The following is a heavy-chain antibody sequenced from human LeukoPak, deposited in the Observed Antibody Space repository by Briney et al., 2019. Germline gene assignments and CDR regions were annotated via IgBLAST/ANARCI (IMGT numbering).Heavy chain of an antibody. CDR3: ATTSYINGWHWNFDY. J-gene: IGHJ4*02. Sequence: SETLSLTCTLSGGSISSGSFFWDWIRQPPGKGLEWLGSIHSIGSTYYNPSLKSRLTMSVDTSKNQFSLKLSSVTAADTAVYYCATTSYINGWHWNFDYWGQGTLVTVSS. CDR2: IHSIGST. D-gene: IGHD6-19*01. V-gene: IGHV4-39*01. CDR1: GGSISSGSFF.